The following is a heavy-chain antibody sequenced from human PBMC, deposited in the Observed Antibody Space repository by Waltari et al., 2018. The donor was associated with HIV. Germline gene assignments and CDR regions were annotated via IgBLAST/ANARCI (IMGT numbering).Heavy chain of an antibody. Sequence: QVQLVQSGAEVKKPGASVTVSCKASGYTFTNSGISWVRQAPGQGLEWMGWISTYSGNANYAQKLQGRVTMTTDTSTSTAYMELRSLRSDDTAVYYCARDDFWTGRRYYYYGMDAWGQGTTVSVSS. D-gene: IGHD3-3*01. V-gene: IGHV1-18*01. CDR2: ISTYSGNA. CDR3: ARDDFWTGRRYYYYGMDA. CDR1: GYTFTNSG. J-gene: IGHJ6*02.